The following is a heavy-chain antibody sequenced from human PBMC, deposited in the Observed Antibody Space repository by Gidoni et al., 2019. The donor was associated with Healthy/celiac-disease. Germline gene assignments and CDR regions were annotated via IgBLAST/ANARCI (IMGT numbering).Heavy chain of an antibody. Sequence: QVQLVQSGAEVKKPGASVKVSCKASGYTFTRYDINWVRQATGQGLEWMGWMNPNSGNTGYAQKFQGRVTMTRNTSISTAYMELSSLRSEDTAVYYCARLAIFAPAVPEAMVMPDYYYYGMDVWGQGTTVTVSS. J-gene: IGHJ6*02. CDR3: ARLAIFAPAVPEAMVMPDYYYYGMDV. CDR2: MNPNSGNT. V-gene: IGHV1-8*01. CDR1: GYTFTRYD. D-gene: IGHD5-18*01.